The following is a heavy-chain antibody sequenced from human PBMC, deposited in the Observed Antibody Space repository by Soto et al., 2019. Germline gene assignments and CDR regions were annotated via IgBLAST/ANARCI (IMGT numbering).Heavy chain of an antibody. J-gene: IGHJ4*02. CDR1: GGSISSGDYY. Sequence: QVQLQESGPGLVKPSQTLSLTCTVSGGSISSGDYYWSWIRQPPGKGLEWIGYIYYSGSTYYNPSLKSRVTIPVDTSKNQFSLKLSSVTAADTAVYYCARVHYYDSSGYFLYFDYWGQGTLVTVSS. CDR2: IYYSGST. D-gene: IGHD3-22*01. CDR3: ARVHYYDSSGYFLYFDY. V-gene: IGHV4-30-4*01.